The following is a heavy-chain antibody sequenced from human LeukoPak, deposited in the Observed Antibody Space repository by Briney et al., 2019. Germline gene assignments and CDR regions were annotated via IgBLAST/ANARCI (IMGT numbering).Heavy chain of an antibody. CDR3: AKRIAVAGTRYFQH. J-gene: IGHJ1*01. CDR1: GGTFSSYA. V-gene: IGHV1-69*01. D-gene: IGHD6-19*01. Sequence: SVRVSCKASGGTFSSYAISWVRQAPGQGLEWMGGIIPIFGTANYAQKFQGRVTITADESTSTAYMELSSLRSEDTAVYYCAKRIAVAGTRYFQHWCQGNLVTVSS. CDR2: IIPIFGTA.